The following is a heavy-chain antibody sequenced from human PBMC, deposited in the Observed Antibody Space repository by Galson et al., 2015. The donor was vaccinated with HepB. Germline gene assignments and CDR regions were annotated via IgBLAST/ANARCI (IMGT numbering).Heavy chain of an antibody. CDR2: ISYDGSNK. V-gene: IGHV3-30*18. D-gene: IGHD5-24*01. J-gene: IGHJ4*02. CDR3: ANSEVATITLDY. Sequence: SLRLSCAASGFTFSSYGMHWVRQAPGKGLEWVAVISYDGSNKYYADSVKGRFTISRDNSKNTLYLQMNSLRAEDTAVYYCANSEVATITLDYWGQGTLVTVSS. CDR1: GFTFSSYG.